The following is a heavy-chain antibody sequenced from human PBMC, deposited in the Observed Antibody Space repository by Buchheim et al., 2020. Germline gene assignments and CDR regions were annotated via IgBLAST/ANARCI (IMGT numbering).Heavy chain of an antibody. CDR3: AREGKYYDFWSGNYYYYYDLKYYYYYGMDV. Sequence: QVQLVQSGAEVKKPGSSVKVSCKASGGTFSSYAISWVRQAPGQGLEWMGGIIPIFGTANIAQKFQGRVTITADESTSTAYMGLSSLRSEDTAVYYCAREGKYYDFWSGNYYYYYDLKYYYYYGMDVWGQGTT. J-gene: IGHJ6*02. V-gene: IGHV1-69*01. D-gene: IGHD3-3*01. CDR2: IIPIFGTA. CDR1: GGTFSSYA.